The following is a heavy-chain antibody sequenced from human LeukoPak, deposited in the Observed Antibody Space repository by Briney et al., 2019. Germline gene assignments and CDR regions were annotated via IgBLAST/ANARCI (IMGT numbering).Heavy chain of an antibody. CDR3: ARDKVWDYFYYYMDV. J-gene: IGHJ6*03. CDR1: GFTGRSNY. Sequence: GGSLRLSCAASGFTGRSNYMTWVRQAPGKGLEWVSVIYSGGTTYYADSVKDRFTISRDSSKNTLYLQMNNLRAEDTAVYYCARDKVWDYFYYYMDVWGKGTTVTVSS. D-gene: IGHD3-16*01. V-gene: IGHV3-53*01. CDR2: IYSGGTT.